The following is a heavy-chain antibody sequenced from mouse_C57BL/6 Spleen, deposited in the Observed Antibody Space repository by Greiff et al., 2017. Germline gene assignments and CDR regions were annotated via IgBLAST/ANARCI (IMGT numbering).Heavy chain of an antibody. CDR1: GYAFSSSW. D-gene: IGHD2-4*01. Sequence: QVQLQQSGPELVKPGASVKISCKASGYAFSSSWMNWVKQRPGKGLEWIGRIHPGDGDTNYNGKFKGKATLTADNSSSTAYMQLSSLTSEDSAVYFCARLLDYDQAWFAYWGQGTLVTVSA. J-gene: IGHJ3*01. CDR3: ARLLDYDQAWFAY. CDR2: IHPGDGDT. V-gene: IGHV1-82*01.